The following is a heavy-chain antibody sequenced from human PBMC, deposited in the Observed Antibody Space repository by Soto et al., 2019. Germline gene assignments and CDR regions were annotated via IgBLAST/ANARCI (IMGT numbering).Heavy chain of an antibody. D-gene: IGHD5-12*01. V-gene: IGHV3-15*07. Sequence: EVQLVESGGGLVKPGGSLRLSCAVSGFTVSNVGMNWVRQAPGKGPKWVGHVESKADGGTVKYASPVKGRFTISRDDSTNNLFLQMTSLQREDTALYYCTTDSGFDQGFDFWGQGALVTVSS. J-gene: IGHJ4*02. CDR1: GFTVSNVG. CDR2: VESKADGGTV. CDR3: TTDSGFDQGFDF.